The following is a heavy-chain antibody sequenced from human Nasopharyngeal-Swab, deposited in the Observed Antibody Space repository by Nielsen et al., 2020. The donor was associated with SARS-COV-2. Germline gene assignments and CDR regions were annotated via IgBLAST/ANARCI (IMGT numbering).Heavy chain of an antibody. Sequence: GESLKISCAASGFTFSSYAMSWVRQAPGKGLEWVSAISGSGGSTYYADSVKGRFTISRDNSKNTLYLQMNSLRAEDTAVYYCAKEGMVGPVGVYWGQGTLVTASS. V-gene: IGHV3-23*01. J-gene: IGHJ4*02. CDR3: AKEGMVGPVGVY. CDR1: GFTFSSYA. D-gene: IGHD3-16*01. CDR2: ISGSGGST.